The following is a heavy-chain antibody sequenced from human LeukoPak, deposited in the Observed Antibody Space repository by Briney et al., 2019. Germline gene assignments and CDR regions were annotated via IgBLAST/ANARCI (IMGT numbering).Heavy chain of an antibody. V-gene: IGHV3-66*01. CDR2: IYSGGST. CDR3: ASRPEWGGDQH. J-gene: IGHJ1*01. Sequence: PGGSLRLSCSASGFTVSFNYMSWVRQAPGKGLEWVSLIYSGGSTYYADSVKGRFTISRDNSKNTLYLQTNSLRAEDTAVYYCASRPEWGGDQHWGQGTLVTVSS. D-gene: IGHD1-26*01. CDR1: GFTVSFNY.